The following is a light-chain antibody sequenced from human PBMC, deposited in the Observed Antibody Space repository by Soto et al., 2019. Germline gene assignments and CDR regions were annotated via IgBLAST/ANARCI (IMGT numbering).Light chain of an antibody. J-gene: IGKJ1*01. CDR1: QSIFSSSINSSY. CDR3: HQYYDSQT. CDR2: WAS. V-gene: IGKV4-1*01. Sequence: DIVMTQSPDSLAASLGERVTINCKSSQSIFSSSINSSYLAWYQQKPGQPPKLLFSWASIRDFGVPGRFSGSGSGTDFTLTISGLQAEVVAVYYCHQYYDSQTFGQGTKVE.